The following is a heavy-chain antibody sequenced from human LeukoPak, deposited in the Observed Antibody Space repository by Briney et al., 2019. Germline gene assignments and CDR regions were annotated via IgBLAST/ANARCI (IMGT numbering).Heavy chain of an antibody. CDR3: AKDFTAHSSSWYGYYYYGMDV. Sequence: GGSLRLSCAASGFTVSSNYMSWVRQAPGKGLEWVSVIYSGGSTYYADSVKGRFTISRDNSKNSLYLQMNSLRAEDTALYYCAKDFTAHSSSWYGYYYYGMDVWGQGTTVTVSS. CDR1: GFTVSSNY. V-gene: IGHV3-53*05. D-gene: IGHD6-13*01. CDR2: IYSGGST. J-gene: IGHJ6*02.